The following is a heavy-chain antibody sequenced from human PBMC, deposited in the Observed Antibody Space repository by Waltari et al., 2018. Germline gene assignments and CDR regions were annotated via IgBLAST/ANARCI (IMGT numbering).Heavy chain of an antibody. V-gene: IGHV4-4*07. J-gene: IGHJ3*02. CDR1: GGSISSYY. D-gene: IGHD4-17*01. CDR3: ARDLRTTVDSDAFDI. Sequence: QVQLQESGPGLVKPSETLSLPCPVSGGSISSYYWTWIRQPAGKGLEWIGRIYTSGSTNYNPSLKSRVTMSVDTSKNQFSLKLSSVTAADTAVYYCARDLRTTVDSDAFDIWGQGTMVTVSS. CDR2: IYTSGST.